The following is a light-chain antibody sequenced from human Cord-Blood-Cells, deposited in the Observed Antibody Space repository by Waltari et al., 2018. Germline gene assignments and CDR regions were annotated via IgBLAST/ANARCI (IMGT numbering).Light chain of an antibody. CDR2: AAS. J-gene: IGKJ4*01. Sequence: IQITQSQSSLSASVGDRVTISCRASQSISNYLAWYQQKPGKVPKLLIYAASTLQSGVPSRFSGSGSGTDFTLTISSLQPEDVATYYCQKYNSAPLTFGGGTKVEIK. V-gene: IGKV1-27*01. CDR1: QSISNY. CDR3: QKYNSAPLT.